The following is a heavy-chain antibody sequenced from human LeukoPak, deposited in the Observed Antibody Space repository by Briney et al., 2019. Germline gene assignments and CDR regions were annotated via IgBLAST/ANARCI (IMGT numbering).Heavy chain of an antibody. V-gene: IGHV4-38-2*02. CDR1: GYSISSGYY. CDR2: IYHSGRT. D-gene: IGHD3-16*01. Sequence: SETLSLTCTVSGYSISSGYYWGWIRQPPGKGLEWIGSIYHSGRTYYNPSLKSRVTISVDTSKNQFSLKLSSVTAADTAVYYCATSYIGGFGKPDYWGQGTLVTVSS. J-gene: IGHJ4*02. CDR3: ATSYIGGFGKPDY.